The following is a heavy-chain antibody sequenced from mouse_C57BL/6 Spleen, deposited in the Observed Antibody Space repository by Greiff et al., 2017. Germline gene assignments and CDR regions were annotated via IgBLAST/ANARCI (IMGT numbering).Heavy chain of an antibody. CDR3: AREGFTVVAKDAMDY. D-gene: IGHD1-1*01. CDR2: IHPNSGST. J-gene: IGHJ4*01. CDR1: GYTFTSYW. Sequence: QLQQPGAELVKPGASVKLSCKASGYTFTSYWMHWVKQRPGQGLEWIGMIHPNSGSTNYNEKFKSKATLTVDKSSSTAYMQLSSLTSEDSAVYYCAREGFTVVAKDAMDYWGQGTSVTVSS. V-gene: IGHV1-64*01.